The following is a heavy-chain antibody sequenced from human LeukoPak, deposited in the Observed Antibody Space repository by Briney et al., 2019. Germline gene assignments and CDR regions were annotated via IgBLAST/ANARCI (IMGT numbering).Heavy chain of an antibody. CDR3: ARYYCSGGNCYGDY. D-gene: IGHD2-15*01. CDR2: IYYSVST. CDR1: GGSISSYY. J-gene: IGHJ4*02. V-gene: IGHV4-59*08. Sequence: SETLSLTCPVSGGSISSYYRSWFRQPPGKGLVWIAYIYYSVSTNYNPSLKSRDTISVDTSKNQFSLKLRSVTAADTALYYCARYYCSGGNCYGDYWGQGTLVTVSS.